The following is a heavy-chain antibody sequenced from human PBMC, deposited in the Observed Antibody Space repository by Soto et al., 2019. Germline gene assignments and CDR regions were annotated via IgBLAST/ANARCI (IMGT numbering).Heavy chain of an antibody. V-gene: IGHV1-18*01. CDR3: ARDPHEFWTSYWFDP. J-gene: IGHJ5*02. CDR2: ISAYDGKT. CDR1: GYTFNTYG. D-gene: IGHD3-3*01. Sequence: VTVSCKTSGYTFNTYGINWVRQAPGQGLELMGWISAYDGKTTYAEKFQGRVTLTTDTSTSTAYMELRSLRSDDTAIYYCARDPHEFWTSYWFDPWGQGTPVTVSS.